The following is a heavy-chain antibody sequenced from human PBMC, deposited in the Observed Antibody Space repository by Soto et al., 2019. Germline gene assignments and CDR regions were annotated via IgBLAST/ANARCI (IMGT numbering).Heavy chain of an antibody. V-gene: IGHV5-51*01. CDR3: ARLSGETVTPAYYMDV. D-gene: IGHD4-4*01. J-gene: IGHJ6*03. CDR1: GYSFTSYW. Sequence: PGESLQISCKGSGYSFTSYWIGWVRQMPGKGLEWMGIIYPGDSDTRYSPSFQGQVTISADKSISTAYLQWSSLKASDTAMYYCARLSGETVTPAYYMDVWGKGTTVTVSS. CDR2: IYPGDSDT.